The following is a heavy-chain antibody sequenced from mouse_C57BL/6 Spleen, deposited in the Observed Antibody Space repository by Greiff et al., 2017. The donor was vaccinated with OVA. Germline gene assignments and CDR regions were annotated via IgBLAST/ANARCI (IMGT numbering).Heavy chain of an antibody. CDR2: IDPSDSYT. J-gene: IGHJ1*03. V-gene: IGHV1-50*01. CDR3: ARFAVGYWYFDV. CDR1: GYTFTSYW. Sequence: QVQLQQPGAELVKPGASVKLSCKASGYTFTSYWMQWVKQRPGPGLEWIGEIDPSDSYTNYNQKFKGKATLTVDKSSSTAYMQLSSLTSEDSAVYYCARFAVGYWYFDVWGTGTTVTVSS.